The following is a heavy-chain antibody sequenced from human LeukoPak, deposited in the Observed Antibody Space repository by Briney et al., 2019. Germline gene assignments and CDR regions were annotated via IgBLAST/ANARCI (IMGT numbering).Heavy chain of an antibody. CDR3: APGYTGDLNY. CDR2: ISWNSGSI. V-gene: IGHV3-9*01. Sequence: GGSLRLSCAASGFTFDDYAMHWVRQAPGKGLEWVSGISWNSGSIGYADSVKGRFTISKDNAKNSLYLQMNSLRAEDTALYYCAPGYTGDLNYWGQGTLVTVSS. D-gene: IGHD7-27*01. J-gene: IGHJ4*02. CDR1: GFTFDDYA.